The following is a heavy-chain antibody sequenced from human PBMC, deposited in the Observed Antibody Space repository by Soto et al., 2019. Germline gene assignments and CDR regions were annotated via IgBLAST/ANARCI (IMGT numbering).Heavy chain of an antibody. V-gene: IGHV1-69*13. Sequence: SVKVSCKASGGTFSIYAISWVRQAPGQGLEWMGGIIPTLGTANYARKFQGRVTITADESTNTAYMELSSLRSEDTAVYYCATDRQDSSGYYPSFDDWGQGALVTVSS. CDR3: ATDRQDSSGYYPSFDD. CDR2: IIPTLGTA. J-gene: IGHJ4*02. CDR1: GGTFSIYA. D-gene: IGHD3-22*01.